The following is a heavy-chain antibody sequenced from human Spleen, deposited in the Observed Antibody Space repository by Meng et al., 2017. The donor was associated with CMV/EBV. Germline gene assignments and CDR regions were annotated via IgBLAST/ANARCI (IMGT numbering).Heavy chain of an antibody. V-gene: IGHV3-30*04. CDR1: GFTFSSYA. CDR3: ARGYDFWSGYSADYYGMDV. J-gene: IGHJ6*02. Sequence: GESLKISCAASGFTFSSYAMHWVRQAPGKGLEWVAVISYDGSNKYYADSVKGRFTISRDNSKNTLYLQMNSLRAEDTAVYYCARGYDFWSGYSADYYGMDVWGQGTTVTVSS. CDR2: ISYDGSNK. D-gene: IGHD3-3*01.